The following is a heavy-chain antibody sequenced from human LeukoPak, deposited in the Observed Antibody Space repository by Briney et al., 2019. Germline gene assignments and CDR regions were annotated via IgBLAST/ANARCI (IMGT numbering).Heavy chain of an antibody. Sequence: SLKVSCKASGYTFTGYSVHWVRQAPGQGLERMGWMSPKSGGTNYAQKFQGSVTMTRDTSISTAYMELSRLTSDDTAVYYCARDFVGGYLDYWGQGTLVTVSS. CDR2: MSPKSGGT. J-gene: IGHJ4*02. CDR3: ARDFVGGYLDY. D-gene: IGHD5-12*01. CDR1: GYTFTGYS. V-gene: IGHV1-2*02.